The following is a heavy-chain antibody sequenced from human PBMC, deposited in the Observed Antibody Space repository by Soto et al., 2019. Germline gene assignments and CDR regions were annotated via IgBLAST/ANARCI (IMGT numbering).Heavy chain of an antibody. D-gene: IGHD2-2*01. J-gene: IGHJ5*02. V-gene: IGHV1-3*01. Sequence: QVQLVQSGAEVKKPGASVKISCKASGYTFTRYAMNWVRQAPGQRLEWMGWINPDNGNTKSSQKFQDRVIITRDTSASKASMDLSSLRAEDTAVYYCARGIATGQLDPWGQGALVNVSS. CDR2: INPDNGNT. CDR1: GYTFTRYA. CDR3: ARGIATGQLDP.